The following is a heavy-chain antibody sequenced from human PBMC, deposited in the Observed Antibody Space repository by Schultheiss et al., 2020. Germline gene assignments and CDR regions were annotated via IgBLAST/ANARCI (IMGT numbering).Heavy chain of an antibody. CDR1: GGSISNSSYY. V-gene: IGHV4-39*01. CDR2: IYYSGST. D-gene: IGHD2-2*01. Sequence: SETLSLTCTVSGGSISNSSYYWGWIRQPPGKGLEWIGSIYYSGSTYYNPSLKSRVTISVDTSKNQFSLKLSSVTAADTAVYYCARHGDIVVVPAAMRGAIWFDYWGQGTLVTVSS. CDR3: ARHGDIVVVPAAMRGAIWFDY. J-gene: IGHJ4*02.